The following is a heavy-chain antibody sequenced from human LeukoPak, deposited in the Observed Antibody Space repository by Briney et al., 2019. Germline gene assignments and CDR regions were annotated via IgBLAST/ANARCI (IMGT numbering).Heavy chain of an antibody. Sequence: SETLSLTCTVSGGSISSYYWSWIRQPPGKGLEWIGYIYYSGSTNYNPAPKSLVTRLVGASKTQFSLKLISVTAAGTAVYYCARSMVNYYYYGMDVWGQGTTVTVSS. J-gene: IGHJ6*02. CDR1: GGSISSYY. D-gene: IGHD3-10*01. V-gene: IGHV4-59*01. CDR3: ARSMVNYYYYGMDV. CDR2: IYYSGST.